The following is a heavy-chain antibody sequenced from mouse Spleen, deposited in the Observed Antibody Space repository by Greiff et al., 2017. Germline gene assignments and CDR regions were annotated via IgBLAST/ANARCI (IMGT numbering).Heavy chain of an antibody. J-gene: IGHJ2*01. CDR3: ARDSSGNFDY. V-gene: IGHV7-1*01. Sequence: EVMLVESGGGLVQSGRSLRLSCATSGFTFSDFYMEWVRQAPGKGLEWIAASRNKANDYTTEYSASVKGRFIVSRDTSQSILYLQMNALRAEDTAIYYCARDSSGNFDYWGQGTTLTVSS. CDR1: GFTFSDFY. CDR2: SRNKANDYTT.